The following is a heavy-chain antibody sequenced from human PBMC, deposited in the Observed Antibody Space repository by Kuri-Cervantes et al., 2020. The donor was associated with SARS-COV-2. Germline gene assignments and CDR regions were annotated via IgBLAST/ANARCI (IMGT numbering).Heavy chain of an antibody. Sequence: GGSLRLSCSASGFTFSSYAMHWVRQAPGKRLEYVSAISSNGGSTYYADSVKGRFTISRDNSKNTLYLQMSSLRAEDTAVYYCVKGSSSWYDFWFDPWGQGTLVTVSS. D-gene: IGHD6-13*01. CDR3: VKGSSSWYDFWFDP. CDR1: GFTFSSYA. J-gene: IGHJ5*02. V-gene: IGHV3-64D*08. CDR2: ISSNGGST.